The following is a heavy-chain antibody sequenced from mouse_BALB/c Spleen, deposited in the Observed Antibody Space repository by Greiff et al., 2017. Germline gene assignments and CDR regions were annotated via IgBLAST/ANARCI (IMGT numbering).Heavy chain of an antibody. CDR2: INPSTGYT. CDR1: GYTFTSYW. Sequence: QVQLQQSGAELAKPGASVKMSCKASGYTFTSYWMHWVKQRPGQGLEWIGYINPSTGYTEYNQKFKDKATLTADKSSSTAYMQLSSLTSEDSAVYYCARMGVRPYYYAMDYWGQGTSVTVSS. D-gene: IGHD2-14*01. CDR3: ARMGVRPYYYAMDY. V-gene: IGHV1-7*01. J-gene: IGHJ4*01.